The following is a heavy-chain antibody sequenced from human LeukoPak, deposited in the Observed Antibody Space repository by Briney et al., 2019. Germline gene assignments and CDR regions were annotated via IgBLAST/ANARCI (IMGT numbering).Heavy chain of an antibody. CDR3: VRLRRNSDTSGFYYYYDF. CDR1: GYTFSSYS. Sequence: PGGSLRLSCLASGYTFSSYSINWVRQAPGKGLEWVSSFSVRSNYIYYADSVRGRFRISRDDARDSLYLQMNSLRAEDTAVYYCVRLRRNSDTSGFYYYYDFWGQGTLVTVSS. D-gene: IGHD3-22*01. V-gene: IGHV3-21*01. J-gene: IGHJ4*02. CDR2: FSVRSNYI.